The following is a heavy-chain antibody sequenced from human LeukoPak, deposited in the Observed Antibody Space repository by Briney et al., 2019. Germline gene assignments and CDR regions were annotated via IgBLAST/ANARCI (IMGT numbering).Heavy chain of an antibody. CDR2: INHSGST. CDR3: ARIPWLRTRKDY. D-gene: IGHD5-12*01. Sequence: SETLSLTCAVYGGSFSGYYWGWIRQPPGKGLEWIGEINHSGSTNYNPSLKSRVTISVDTSKNQFSLKLSSVTAADTAVYYCARIPWLRTRKDYWGQGTLVTVSS. V-gene: IGHV4-34*01. J-gene: IGHJ4*02. CDR1: GGSFSGYY.